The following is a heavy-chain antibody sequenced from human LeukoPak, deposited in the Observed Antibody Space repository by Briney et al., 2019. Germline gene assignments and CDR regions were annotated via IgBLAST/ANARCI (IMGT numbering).Heavy chain of an antibody. J-gene: IGHJ4*02. CDR3: ARELFGSGSCPDY. Sequence: GGSLRLSCTAPGFTFSSYAIHWIRQAPGKGLEWVALVWHDGFNKYYADSVKSRFSISRDDSKNTVYLQMNSLRAEDTAVYYCARELFGSGSCPDYWGQGTLVTVSS. CDR1: GFTFSSYA. CDR2: VWHDGFNK. D-gene: IGHD3-10*01. V-gene: IGHV3-33*01.